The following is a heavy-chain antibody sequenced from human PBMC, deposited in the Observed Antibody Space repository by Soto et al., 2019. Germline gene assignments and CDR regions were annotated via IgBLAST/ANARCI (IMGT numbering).Heavy chain of an antibody. V-gene: IGHV1-18*01. CDR3: ARVGYYYDSSGYGQIYCYYYGMDV. J-gene: IGHJ6*02. CDR1: GYTFTSYF. Sequence: GASVKVSCKASGYTFTSYFISWVRQAPGQGLEWMGWISAYNGNTNYAQKLQGRVTMTTDTSTSTAYMELRSLRSDDTAVYYCARVGYYYDSSGYGQIYCYYYGMDVWGQGTTVTVSS. CDR2: ISAYNGNT. D-gene: IGHD3-22*01.